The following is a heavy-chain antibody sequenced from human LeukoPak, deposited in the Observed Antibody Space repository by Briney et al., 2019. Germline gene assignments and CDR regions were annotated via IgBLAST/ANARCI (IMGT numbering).Heavy chain of an antibody. V-gene: IGHV1-3*02. D-gene: IGHD3-16*01. CDR2: TNGATGNT. CDR1: GYTFTNYA. J-gene: IGHJ4*02. CDR3: AKDGGNRGSYYLDY. Sequence: GASVKVSCKASGYTFTNYALHWVRQAPGQRLEWMGWTNGATGNTRFSQDFQGRLTITIDTSASIAYMDLNSLRAEDTAVYYCAKDGGNRGSYYLDYWGQGTLVTVSS.